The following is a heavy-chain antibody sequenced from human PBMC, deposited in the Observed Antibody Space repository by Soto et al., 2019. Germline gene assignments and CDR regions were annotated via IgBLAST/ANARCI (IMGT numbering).Heavy chain of an antibody. CDR1: GFTFSSYA. D-gene: IGHD3-10*01. CDR2: ISGSGGST. V-gene: IGHV3-23*01. Sequence: EVQLLESGGGLVQPGGSLRLSCAASGFTFSSYAMSWVRQAPGKGLEWVSAISGSGGSTYYADSVKGRFTISRDNSKNTLYRQMNSPRAGDTAVYYCAKGSRWFGEFDYWGQGTLVTVSS. J-gene: IGHJ4*02. CDR3: AKGSRWFGEFDY.